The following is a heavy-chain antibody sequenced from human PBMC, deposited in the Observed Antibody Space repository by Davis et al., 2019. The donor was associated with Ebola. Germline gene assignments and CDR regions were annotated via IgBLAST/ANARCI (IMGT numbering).Heavy chain of an antibody. Sequence: PGGSLRLSCAASGFTFSSYWMHWVRQAPGKGLVWVSRINSDGSSTSYADSVKGRFTISRDNAKNSLYLQMNSLRDEDTAVYYCARDASKYYYDSSGITPYWYFDLWGRGTLVTVSS. V-gene: IGHV3-74*01. J-gene: IGHJ2*01. D-gene: IGHD3-22*01. CDR2: INSDGSST. CDR3: ARDASKYYYDSSGITPYWYFDL. CDR1: GFTFSSYW.